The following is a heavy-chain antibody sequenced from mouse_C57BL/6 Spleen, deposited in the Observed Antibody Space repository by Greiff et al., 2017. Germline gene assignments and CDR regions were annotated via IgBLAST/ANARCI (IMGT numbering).Heavy chain of an antibody. CDR2: IDPSDSET. D-gene: IGHD1-1*01. CDR3: AFYGRSYYYAMDY. Sequence: VQLQQPGAELVRPGSSVKLSCKASGYTFTSYWMHWVNQTPIQGLEWIGDIDPSDSETPYNQKFTVKGTLTVDKSSSTAYIQLRSLTSEASAVYDSAFYGRSYYYAMDYWGQGTSVTVSA. CDR1: GYTFTSYW. V-gene: IGHV1-52*01. J-gene: IGHJ4*01.